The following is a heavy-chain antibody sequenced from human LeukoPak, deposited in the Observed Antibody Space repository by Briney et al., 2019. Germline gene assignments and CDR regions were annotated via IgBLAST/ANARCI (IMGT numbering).Heavy chain of an antibody. CDR3: ARGGIQLWLDY. CDR1: GYTFTSYS. CDR2: ISAYNGNT. V-gene: IGHV1-18*04. J-gene: IGHJ4*02. D-gene: IGHD5-18*01. Sequence: GASVKVSCKASGYTFTSYSISWLRPAPGRELEWMGWISAYNGNTNYAQKLQGRVTMTTDTSTSIAYMELRSLRSDDTAVYYCARGGIQLWLDYWGQGTLVTVSS.